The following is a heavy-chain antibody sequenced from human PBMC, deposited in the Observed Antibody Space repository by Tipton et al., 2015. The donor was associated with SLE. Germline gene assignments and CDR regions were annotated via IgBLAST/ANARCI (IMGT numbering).Heavy chain of an antibody. CDR1: GGSFSSYY. CDR3: ARRSGWSFDY. D-gene: IGHD6-19*01. J-gene: IGHJ4*02. V-gene: IGHV4-59*10. Sequence: TLSLTCAVYGGSFSSYYWSWIRQPAGKGLEWIGRIYTSGSTNYNPSLKSRVTISVDTSKNQFSLKLSSVTAADTAVYYCARRSGWSFDYWGQGTLVTVSS. CDR2: IYTSGST.